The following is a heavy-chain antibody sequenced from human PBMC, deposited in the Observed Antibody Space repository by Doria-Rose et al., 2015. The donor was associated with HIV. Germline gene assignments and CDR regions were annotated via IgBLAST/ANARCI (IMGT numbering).Heavy chain of an antibody. CDR1: GVSLSSPGMG. J-gene: IGHJ4*02. V-gene: IGHV2-26*01. CDR3: ARIKSSRWYHKYYFDF. D-gene: IGHD6-13*01. Sequence: QVTLKESGPVLVKPTETLTLTCTVSGVSLSSPGMGVSWIRQPPGKALEWLANIFSDDEISYKTSLKSRLTISRGTSKSQVVLTMTDMDPVDTDTYYCARIKSSRWYHKYYFDFWGQGTLVIVSA. CDR2: IFSDDEI.